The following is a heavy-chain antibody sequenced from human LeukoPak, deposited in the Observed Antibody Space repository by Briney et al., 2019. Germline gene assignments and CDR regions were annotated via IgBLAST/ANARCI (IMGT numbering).Heavy chain of an antibody. CDR3: ARETSYGMDV. CDR2: ISGSGGST. J-gene: IGHJ6*02. Sequence: PGGSLRLSCAASGFTFSSYSMNWVRQAPGKGLEWVSAISGSGGSTYYADSVKGRFTISRDNSKNTLYLQMNSLRAEDTAVYYCARETSYGMDVWGQGTTVTVSS. CDR1: GFTFSSYS. V-gene: IGHV3-23*01.